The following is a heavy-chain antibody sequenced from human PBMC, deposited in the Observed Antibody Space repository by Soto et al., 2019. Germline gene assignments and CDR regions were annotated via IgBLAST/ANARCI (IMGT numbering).Heavy chain of an antibody. D-gene: IGHD3-22*01. CDR2: INAGNGNT. V-gene: IGHV1-3*01. CDR3: ARGTYYYDSSGYYLGNDAFDI. Sequence: GASVKVSCKASGYTFTSYAMHWVRQAPGQRLEWMGWINAGNGNTKYSQKFQGRVTITRDTSASTAYVELSSLRSEDTAVYYCARGTYYYDSSGYYLGNDAFDIWGQGTMVTVSS. J-gene: IGHJ3*02. CDR1: GYTFTSYA.